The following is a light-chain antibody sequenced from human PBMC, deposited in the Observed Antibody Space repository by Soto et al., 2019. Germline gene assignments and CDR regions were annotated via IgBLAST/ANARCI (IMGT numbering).Light chain of an antibody. CDR1: QSVSNN. CDR3: QQYNEWPLT. J-gene: IGKJ3*01. V-gene: IGKV3-15*01. CDR2: GAS. Sequence: EIVMTQSPATLSVSPGERATLACRASQSVSNNLAWYQQKPGQGPWLLMYGASTRATGIPARFSGSGSGTEFPLTISSLQSEDSAVYYCQQYNEWPLTFGPGTKMDIK.